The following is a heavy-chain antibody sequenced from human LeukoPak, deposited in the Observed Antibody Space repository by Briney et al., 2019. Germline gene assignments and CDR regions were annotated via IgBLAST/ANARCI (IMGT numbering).Heavy chain of an antibody. D-gene: IGHD4-17*01. V-gene: IGHV1-2*02. Sequence: ASVKVSCKASGYTFTGYYMHWVRQAPGQGLEWMGWINPNSGGTNYAQKFQGRVTMTRDTSISTAYMELSGLRSDDTAVYYCARFYPTVTTATHSYFDYWGQGTLVTVSS. CDR1: GYTFTGYY. CDR3: ARFYPTVTTATHSYFDY. J-gene: IGHJ4*02. CDR2: INPNSGGT.